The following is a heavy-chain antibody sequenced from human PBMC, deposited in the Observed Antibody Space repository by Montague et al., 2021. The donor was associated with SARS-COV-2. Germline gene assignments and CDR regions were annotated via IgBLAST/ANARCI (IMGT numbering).Heavy chain of an antibody. D-gene: IGHD2-2*02. CDR3: ARVGIVVVPAAIVTLSYYYYMDV. J-gene: IGHJ6*03. CDR2: IYYSGST. CDR1: GGSISSGGYY. V-gene: IGHV4-31*03. Sequence: TLSLTCTVSGGSISSGGYYWSWIRQHPGKGLEWIGYIYYSGSTYYNPSLKSRVTISVDTSKNQFSLKLSSVTAADTAVYYCARVGIVVVPAAIVTLSYYYYMDVWGKGTTATVSS.